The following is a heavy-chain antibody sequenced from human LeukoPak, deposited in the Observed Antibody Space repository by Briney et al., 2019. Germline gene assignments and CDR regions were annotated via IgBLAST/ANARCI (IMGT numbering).Heavy chain of an antibody. CDR3: ARCTTASSGWCNWLDP. D-gene: IGHD3-22*01. J-gene: IGHJ5*02. CDR2: ISSSGSTI. V-gene: IGHV3-48*03. CDR1: GFTFSSYE. Sequence: GGSLRLSCAASGFTFSSYEMNWVRQAPGKGLEWVSYISSSGSTIYYADSVKGRFTISRDNSKNILYLQMNSLRAEDTAIYYCARCTTASSGWCNWLDPWGQGTLVTVSS.